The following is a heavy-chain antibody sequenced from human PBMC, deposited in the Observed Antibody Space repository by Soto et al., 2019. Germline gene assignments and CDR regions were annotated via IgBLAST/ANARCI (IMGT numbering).Heavy chain of an antibody. CDR3: ATADGFGVVTPFFEY. CDR2: SYYRGST. J-gene: IGHJ4*02. V-gene: IGHV4-39*01. CDR1: GGSISSRSHY. D-gene: IGHD3-3*01. Sequence: QLQVQESGPGLVKPSETLSLTCTVSGGSISSRSHYWGWIRRSPGKHLEWIGSSYYRGSTHYNPSLKTRVTISVDTSKNQVSLKVYSVTAADTAVYYCATADGFGVVTPFFEYWGQGILVTVPS.